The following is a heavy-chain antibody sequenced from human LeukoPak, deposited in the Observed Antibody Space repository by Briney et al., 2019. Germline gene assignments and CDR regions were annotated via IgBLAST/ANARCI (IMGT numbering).Heavy chain of an antibody. CDR1: GYTFTGYY. CDR2: INPNSGGT. CDR3: ARGLTIFGVVRPDAFDI. J-gene: IGHJ3*02. V-gene: IGHV1-2*06. D-gene: IGHD3-3*01. Sequence: GASVTVSCTASGYTFTGYYMHWVRQAPGQGLEWMGRINPNSGGTNYAQKFQGRVTMTRDTSISTAYMELSRLRSDDTAVYYCARGLTIFGVVRPDAFDIWGQGTMVTVSS.